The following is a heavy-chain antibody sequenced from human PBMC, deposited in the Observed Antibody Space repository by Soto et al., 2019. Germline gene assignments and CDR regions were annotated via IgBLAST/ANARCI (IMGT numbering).Heavy chain of an antibody. CDR3: ARGGFSKYDY. D-gene: IGHD4-4*01. CDR1: GYTFTHYG. J-gene: IGHJ4*02. V-gene: IGHV1-18*01. CDR2: ISTYNGHT. Sequence: QVRLVQSGPEVKKPGASVKVSCKASGYTFTHYGISWVRQAPGQGLEWMSWISTYNGHTNYAQSVQGKVILTTDTSTNTIYMELRSLTSDDTAVYYCARGGFSKYDYWGQGTLVTVSS.